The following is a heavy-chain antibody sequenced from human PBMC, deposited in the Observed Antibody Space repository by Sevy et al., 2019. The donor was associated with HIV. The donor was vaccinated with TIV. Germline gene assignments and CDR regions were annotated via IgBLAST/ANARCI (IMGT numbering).Heavy chain of an antibody. CDR2: MWFDGSNT. CDR3: ARDLEFYDYGDYGPAFMPDY. J-gene: IGHJ4*02. V-gene: IGHV3-33*01. Sequence: GGSLRLSCAASGFTFSTYGMHWVRQAPGKGLEWVAVMWFDGSNTYYADSVKGRFTISRDIAKNTLHLQMNSLRAKDTAVYYCARDLEFYDYGDYGPAFMPDYWGQGTLVTVSS. CDR1: GFTFSTYG. D-gene: IGHD4-17*01.